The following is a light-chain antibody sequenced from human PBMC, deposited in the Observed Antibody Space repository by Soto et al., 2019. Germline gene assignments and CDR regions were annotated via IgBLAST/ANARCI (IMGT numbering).Light chain of an antibody. J-gene: IGKJ1*01. CDR2: GAS. Sequence: IVKTQSPATVSASPGERVTLSCRASQSVSGNVAWYHQKPGQPPRLLVYGASTTATDIPARFFGSGSETDFTLTITRLQSEDFGTYYCQQFNSWPRTFGQGTK. V-gene: IGKV3-15*01. CDR1: QSVSGN. CDR3: QQFNSWPRT.